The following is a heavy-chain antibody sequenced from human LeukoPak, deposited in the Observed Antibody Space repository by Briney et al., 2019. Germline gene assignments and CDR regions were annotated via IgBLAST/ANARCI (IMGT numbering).Heavy chain of an antibody. V-gene: IGHV3-9*01. CDR2: ISWNSGSI. J-gene: IGHJ3*02. CDR3: AKGDYGDSQGAFDI. CDR1: GFSCSTRG. D-gene: IGHD4-17*01. Sequence: QPGGSLRLSCAASGFSCSTRGMSWVRQAPGKGLEWVSGISWNSGSIGYADSVKGRFTISRDNAKNSLYLQMNSLRAEDTALYYCAKGDYGDSQGAFDIWGQGTMVTVSS.